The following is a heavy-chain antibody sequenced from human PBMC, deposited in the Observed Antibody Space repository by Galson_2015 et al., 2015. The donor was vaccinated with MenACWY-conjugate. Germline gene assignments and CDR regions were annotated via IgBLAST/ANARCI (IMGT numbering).Heavy chain of an antibody. V-gene: IGHV4-39*06. J-gene: IGHJ6*02. CDR2: IYSVGNT. D-gene: IGHD5-12*01. CDR3: ARDETPGGYSHGFHRGMDV. Sequence: SETLSLTCTVSGGPIRTSTYYWAWIRQPPGKGLEWIGSIYSVGNTYYNPSLKSRVTISLDTSKNQFTLKLTSVTAADTAVYYCARDETPGGYSHGFHRGMDVWGQGTTVTVSS. CDR1: GGPIRTSTYY.